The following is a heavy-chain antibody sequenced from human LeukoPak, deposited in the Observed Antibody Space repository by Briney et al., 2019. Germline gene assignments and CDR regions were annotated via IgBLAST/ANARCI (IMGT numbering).Heavy chain of an antibody. CDR2: IIPIFGTA. V-gene: IGHV1-69*05. CDR3: ARDWDYGGNSGNY. CDR1: GGTSSSYA. Sequence: SVKVSCKASGGTSSSYAISWVRQAPGQGLEWMGGIIPIFGTANYAQKFQGRVTITTDESTSTAYMELSSLRSEDTAVYYCARDWDYGGNSGNYWGQGTLVTVSS. D-gene: IGHD4-23*01. J-gene: IGHJ4*02.